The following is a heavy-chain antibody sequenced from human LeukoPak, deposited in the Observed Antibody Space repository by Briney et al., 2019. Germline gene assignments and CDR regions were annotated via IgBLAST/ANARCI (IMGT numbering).Heavy chain of an antibody. V-gene: IGHV3-30*02. D-gene: IGHD3-22*01. J-gene: IGHJ4*02. Sequence: GGSLRLSCAAAGFTFSTYGMHWVRQAPGKGLEWVAFIRYDGSNQYYADSVTGRFTISRDNSKNTLYLQMSSLRVEDTAMYYCRIGYDSSCYCPPDLFDDWGQGTLVTVSS. CDR2: IRYDGSNQ. CDR1: GFTFSTYG. CDR3: RIGYDSSCYCPPDLFDD.